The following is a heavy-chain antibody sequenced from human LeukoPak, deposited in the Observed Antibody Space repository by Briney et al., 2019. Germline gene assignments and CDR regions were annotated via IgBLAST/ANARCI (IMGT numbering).Heavy chain of an antibody. D-gene: IGHD4-17*01. J-gene: IGHJ3*02. CDR2: ISSTSTNM. CDR1: RFTFSTYS. V-gene: IGHV3-48*01. Sequence: PGGSLRLSCAASRFTFSTYSMNWVRQAPGRGLGRVSYISSTSTNMYYKDSVKGRFTISRDNAKNSLYLHMTSLRAEDTAVYYCVRNDGDDAFDIWGQGTKVTVSS. CDR3: VRNDGDDAFDI.